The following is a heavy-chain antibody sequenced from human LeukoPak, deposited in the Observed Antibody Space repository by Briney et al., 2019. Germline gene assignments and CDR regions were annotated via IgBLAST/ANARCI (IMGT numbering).Heavy chain of an antibody. CDR3: ARDLGGSYYCPKGVCSSDY. CDR1: GFSFSSSW. J-gene: IGHJ4*02. V-gene: IGHV3-74*01. D-gene: IGHD2-8*01. CDR2: IKSDGSST. Sequence: GGSLRLSCAASGFSFSSSWMHWVRQAPGKGLVWVSRIKSDGSSTSYADSVKGRFTISRDNAKNTLYLQMNNLRAEDTAVYYCARDLGGSYYCPKGVCSSDYWGQGTLVTVSS.